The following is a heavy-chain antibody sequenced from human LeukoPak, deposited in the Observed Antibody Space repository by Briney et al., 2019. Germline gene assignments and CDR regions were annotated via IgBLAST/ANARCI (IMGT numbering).Heavy chain of an antibody. CDR1: GFTFSSYA. J-gene: IGHJ4*02. V-gene: IGHV3-30-3*01. CDR3: ARAIAVAGTWFDY. CDR2: ISYDGSNK. Sequence: PGGSLRLSCAASGFTFSSYAMHWVRQAPGKGLEWVAVISYDGSNKYYADSVKGRFTISRDNSKNTLYLQMNSLRAEDTAVYYCARAIAVAGTWFDYWGQGTLVTVSS. D-gene: IGHD6-19*01.